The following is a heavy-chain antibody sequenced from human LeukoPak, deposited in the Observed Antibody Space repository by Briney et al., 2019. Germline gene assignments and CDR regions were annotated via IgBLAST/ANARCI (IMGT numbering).Heavy chain of an antibody. J-gene: IGHJ3*02. CDR1: GFTFSSYW. V-gene: IGHV3-30-3*01. CDR2: ISYDGSNK. D-gene: IGHD7-27*01. Sequence: AGGSLRLSCAASGFTFSSYWMSWVRQAPGKGLEWVAVISYDGSNKYYADSVKGRFTISRDNSKNTLYLQMNSLRAEDTAVYYCARDRPNWGRHDAFDIWGQGTMVTVSS. CDR3: ARDRPNWGRHDAFDI.